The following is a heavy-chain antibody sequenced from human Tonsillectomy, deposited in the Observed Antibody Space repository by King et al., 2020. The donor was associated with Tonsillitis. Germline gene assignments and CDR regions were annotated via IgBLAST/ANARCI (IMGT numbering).Heavy chain of an antibody. CDR2: IYSGGST. D-gene: IGHD1-26*01. CDR1: GFTVSSNY. Sequence: VQLVESGGGLIQPGGSLRLSCAASGFTVSSNYMSWVRLAPGKGLEWVSVIYSGGSTYYADSVKGRFTISRDNSKNTLYLQMNSLRAEDTAVYYCARTSWGANPFDIWGQGTMVTVSS. J-gene: IGHJ3*02. CDR3: ARTSWGANPFDI. V-gene: IGHV3-53*01.